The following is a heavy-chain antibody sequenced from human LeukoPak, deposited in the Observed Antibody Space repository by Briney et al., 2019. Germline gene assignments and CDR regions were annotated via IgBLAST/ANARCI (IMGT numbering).Heavy chain of an antibody. V-gene: IGHV1-2*02. J-gene: IGHJ5*02. CDR1: GYTFTGYY. D-gene: IGHD2-15*01. CDR3: ARDLGCSGGSCYPVASWFDP. CDR2: INPNSGGT. Sequence: ASVKVSCKASGYTFTGYYMHWVRQAPGQGLEWMGWINPNSGGTNYAQKLQGRVTMTTDTSTSTAYMELRSLRSDDTAVYYCARDLGCSGGSCYPVASWFDPWGQGTLVTVSS.